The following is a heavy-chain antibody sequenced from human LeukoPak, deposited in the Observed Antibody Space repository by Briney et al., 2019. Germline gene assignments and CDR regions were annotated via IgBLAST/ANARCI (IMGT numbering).Heavy chain of an antibody. V-gene: IGHV3-15*01. CDR1: GFTFSNAW. CDR2: IKSKTDGGTT. D-gene: IGHD3-10*01. J-gene: IGHJ5*02. Sequence: GGSLRLSCAASGFTFSNAWMSWVRQAPGKGLEWVGRIKSKTDGGTTDYAAPVKGRFTISRDDSKNTLYLQMNSLKTEDTAVYYCAKVMYYYGSGSWFDPWGQGTLVTVSS. CDR3: AKVMYYYGSGSWFDP.